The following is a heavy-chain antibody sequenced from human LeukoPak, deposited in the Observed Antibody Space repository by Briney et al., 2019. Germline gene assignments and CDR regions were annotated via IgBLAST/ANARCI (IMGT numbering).Heavy chain of an antibody. Sequence: GESLMISCKNSRYNFNNYWIGWVRQMPGKGLEWMGIIYLGDSDTRYSPSFQGQVTMSADKSISTAYLQWRSLKASDTATYYCARVAYYSANTGPYYFDSWGQGTLVTVSS. D-gene: IGHD3-22*01. CDR3: ARVAYYSANTGPYYFDS. CDR2: IYLGDSDT. CDR1: RYNFNNYW. J-gene: IGHJ4*02. V-gene: IGHV5-51*01.